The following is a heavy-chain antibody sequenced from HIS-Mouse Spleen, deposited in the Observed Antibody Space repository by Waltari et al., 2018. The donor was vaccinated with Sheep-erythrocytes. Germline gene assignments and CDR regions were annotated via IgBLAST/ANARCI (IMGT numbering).Heavy chain of an antibody. CDR2: ISSSSSYI. CDR1: GFTFSSYS. Sequence: EVQLVESGGGLVKPGGSLRLSCAASGFTFSSYSMNWVRQAPGKGLELVSAISSSSSYIYYADSVKVRFTISRDNAKNSLYLQMNSLRAEDTAVYYCARVASGATFDYWGQGTLVTVSS. J-gene: IGHJ4*02. CDR3: ARVASGATFDY. V-gene: IGHV3-21*01. D-gene: IGHD1-26*01.